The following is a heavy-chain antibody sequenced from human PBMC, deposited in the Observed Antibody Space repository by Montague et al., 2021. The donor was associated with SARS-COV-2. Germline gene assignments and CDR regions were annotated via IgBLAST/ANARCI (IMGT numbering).Heavy chain of an antibody. Sequence: SLRLSCVASGFTFSSYGMHWVRQAPGKGLEWVAVIWYDGSNKYYADSVKGRFTISRDNSKNTLYLQMNSLRAEDTAVYYCAREAEIFGVVISPLFYWGQGTLVTVSS. V-gene: IGHV3-33*01. CDR3: AREAEIFGVVISPLFY. CDR1: GFTFSSYG. CDR2: IWYDGSNK. J-gene: IGHJ4*02. D-gene: IGHD3-3*01.